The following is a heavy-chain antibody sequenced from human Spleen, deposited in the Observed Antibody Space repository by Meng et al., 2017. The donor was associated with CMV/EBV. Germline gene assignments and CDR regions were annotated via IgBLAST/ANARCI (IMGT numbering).Heavy chain of an antibody. CDR3: ARVKLNYYGSGVGYYGMDV. CDR2: ISAYNGNT. Sequence: ASVKVSCKASGGTFSSYAISWVRQAPGQGLEWMGWISAYNGNTNYAQKLQGRVTMTTDTSTSTAYMELSSLRSEDTAVYYCARVKLNYYGSGVGYYGMDVWGQGTTVTVSS. D-gene: IGHD3-10*01. CDR1: GGTFSSYA. J-gene: IGHJ6*02. V-gene: IGHV1-18*01.